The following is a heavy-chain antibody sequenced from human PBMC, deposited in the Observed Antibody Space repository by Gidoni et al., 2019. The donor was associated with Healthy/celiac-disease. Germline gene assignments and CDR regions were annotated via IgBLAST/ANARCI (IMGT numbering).Heavy chain of an antibody. Sequence: EVQLVESGGGWVKPGGAMKLSCGAAGLNLRGADLHWVRQASGKGLGSVVRSRSKANSYATAYAASVKVRCTISRDESKNTPYLQMNSLKTEDTAVYYCTRLFEWGRDGYPEVAFDIWGQGTMVTVSS. J-gene: IGHJ3*02. CDR2: SRSKANSYAT. V-gene: IGHV3-73*02. CDR1: GLNLRGAD. CDR3: TRLFEWGRDGYPEVAFDI. D-gene: IGHD2-21*01.